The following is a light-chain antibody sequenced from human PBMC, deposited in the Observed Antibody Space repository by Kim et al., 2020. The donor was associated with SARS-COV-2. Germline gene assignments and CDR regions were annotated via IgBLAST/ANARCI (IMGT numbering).Light chain of an antibody. V-gene: IGLV1-40*01. CDR2: GNS. J-gene: IGLJ3*02. CDR1: SSKIGAGYD. CDR3: QSYDSSLSGPNWV. Sequence: VTISCTGSSSKIGAGYDVHWYQQLPGTAPKLLIYGNSNRPSGVPDRFSGSKSGTSASLAITGLQAEDEADYYCQSYDSSLSGPNWVFGGGTQLTVL.